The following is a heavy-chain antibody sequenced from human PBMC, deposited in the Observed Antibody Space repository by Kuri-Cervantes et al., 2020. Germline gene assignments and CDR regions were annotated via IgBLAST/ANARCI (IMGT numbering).Heavy chain of an antibody. CDR1: GFTFSSYD. Sequence: GGSLRLSCAASGFTFSSYDMYWVRQVTGKGLEWVSAIGTAGDTYYLDSVKGRFTISRENAKNSLYLQMNSLRAGDTAVYYCARGPKRGVGFSDSLFDYWGQGTLVTVSS. V-gene: IGHV3-13*01. CDR2: IGTAGDT. J-gene: IGHJ4*02. D-gene: IGHD2-21*01. CDR3: ARGPKRGVGFSDSLFDY.